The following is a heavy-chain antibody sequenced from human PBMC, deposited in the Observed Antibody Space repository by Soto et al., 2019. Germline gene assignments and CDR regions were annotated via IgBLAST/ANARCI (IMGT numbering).Heavy chain of an antibody. D-gene: IGHD1-26*01. CDR1: GGTFISYA. Sequence: QVQLVQSGAEVKKPGSSVKVSCKASGGTFISYAISWVRQAPGQGLEWMGGIIPIFGTANYAQKFQGRVTITADESTSTAYMQLRSLRSEDTAVSYCEREAPSGRYYWGQGTLVTVSS. J-gene: IGHJ4*02. CDR3: EREAPSGRYY. V-gene: IGHV1-69*01. CDR2: IIPIFGTA.